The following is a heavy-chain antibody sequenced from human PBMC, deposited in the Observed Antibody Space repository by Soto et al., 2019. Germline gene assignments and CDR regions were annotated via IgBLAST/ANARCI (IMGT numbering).Heavy chain of an antibody. CDR3: ARMGDYYFSMDV. CDR2: RYYDGSQT. CDR1: GFAFPSYG. V-gene: IGHV3-33*01. D-gene: IGHD3-16*01. Sequence: GGSLRLSCAASGFAFPSYGIHWVRQAPGKGLEWVSLRYYDGSQTFYASSVKRGFTISTDASEKLLYLQMHRRRAEDTAVYSCARMGDYYFSMDVWGQGTTVTVSS. J-gene: IGHJ6*02.